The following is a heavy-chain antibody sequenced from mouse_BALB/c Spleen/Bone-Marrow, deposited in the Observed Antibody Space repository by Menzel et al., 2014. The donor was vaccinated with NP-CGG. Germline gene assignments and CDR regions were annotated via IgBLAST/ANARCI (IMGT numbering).Heavy chain of an antibody. CDR1: GFTFIDHY. CDR3: ARFPMDY. V-gene: IGHV7-3*02. Sequence: EVKLEESGGGLVQPGGSLRLSCTTSGFTFIDHYMSWVRQPPGKALEWLGFIRNKAYGYTTEYSASVKGRFTISRDNSQSILYLQMNTLRAEDSATYYCARFPMDYLGQGTSVTVSS. J-gene: IGHJ4*01. CDR2: IRNKAYGYTT.